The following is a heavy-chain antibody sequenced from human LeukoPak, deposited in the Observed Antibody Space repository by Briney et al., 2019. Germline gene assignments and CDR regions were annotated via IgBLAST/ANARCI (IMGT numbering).Heavy chain of an antibody. CDR2: INWNGGST. D-gene: IGHD2-2*01. CDR1: GFTLDDHG. J-gene: IGHJ4*02. Sequence: PGGSLRLSCAASGFTLDDHGMSWLRQAPGKGLEGVSGINWNGGSTGYADSVKGRFTISRDNAKNSLYLQMNSPRAEDTALYHCAKCSSTSCYAGVDYWGQGTLVTVSS. CDR3: AKCSSTSCYAGVDY. V-gene: IGHV3-20*01.